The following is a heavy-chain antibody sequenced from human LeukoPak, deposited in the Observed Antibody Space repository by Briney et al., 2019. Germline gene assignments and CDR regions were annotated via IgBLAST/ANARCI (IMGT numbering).Heavy chain of an antibody. CDR3: AREVWTTVATSHYYYMDV. D-gene: IGHD4-17*01. Sequence: GGSLRLSCAASGFTFSSNTMNWVRQAPGKGLEWVSSISSGSSYIYYADSVKGRFTISRDNAKNSLFLQMNSLRAEDTALYYCAREVWTTVATSHYYYMDVWGKGTTVTVSS. V-gene: IGHV3-21*01. CDR2: ISSGSSYI. J-gene: IGHJ6*03. CDR1: GFTFSSNT.